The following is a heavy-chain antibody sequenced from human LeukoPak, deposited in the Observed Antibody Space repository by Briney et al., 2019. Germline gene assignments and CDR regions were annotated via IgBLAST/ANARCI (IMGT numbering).Heavy chain of an antibody. J-gene: IGHJ4*02. CDR3: VKDLDYFDSRGALDC. CDR2: ISWDGGYT. V-gene: IGHV3-43*01. D-gene: IGHD3-22*01. CDR1: GFTFDDYT. Sequence: PGRSLRLSCAASGFTFDDYTMHWVRQVPGKGLDWVSFISWDGGYTYYGESVKGRFTISRDNSKNSLYLQMNSLGTDDSAVYYCVKDLDYFDSRGALDCWGQGTLVTVSS.